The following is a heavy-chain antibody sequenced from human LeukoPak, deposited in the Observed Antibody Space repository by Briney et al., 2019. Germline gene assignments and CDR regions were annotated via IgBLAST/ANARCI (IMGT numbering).Heavy chain of an antibody. CDR1: GGSINSYY. Sequence: PSETLSLTCTVAGGSINSYYWSWIRQPPGKGVEWVGYTYHSGSTRYNPSLTSRVTISVDTSKNQFSLKLTSVTAADTAVYYCARGSGNYWQVSFDYWGQGTLVTVSS. V-gene: IGHV4-59*08. J-gene: IGHJ4*02. CDR3: ARGSGNYWQVSFDY. D-gene: IGHD1-26*01. CDR2: TYHSGST.